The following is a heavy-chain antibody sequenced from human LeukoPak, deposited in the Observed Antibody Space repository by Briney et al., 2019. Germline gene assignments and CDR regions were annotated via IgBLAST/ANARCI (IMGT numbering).Heavy chain of an antibody. CDR2: IYSGEKT. D-gene: IGHD3-3*01. V-gene: IGHV3-53*04. J-gene: IGHJ4*02. Sequence: GGSLSLSCAASGLNASSNYMSGVRQAPGKGLERVSVIYSGEKTQYADSVKGRFTISKHNSKNTLYLQMNSLRPEDTAVYYCARSSFGVVAPDYWGQGTLVTVSS. CDR3: ARSSFGVVAPDY. CDR1: GLNASSNY.